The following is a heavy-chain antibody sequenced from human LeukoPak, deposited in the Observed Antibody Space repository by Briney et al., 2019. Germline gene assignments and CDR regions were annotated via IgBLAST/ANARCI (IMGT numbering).Heavy chain of an antibody. V-gene: IGHV4-39*07. CDR3: ARAYRDDGDNSNWFDP. Sequence: SETLSLTCTVSGGSISSSSYYWGWIRQPPGKGLEWIVSIYYSGSTYYNPSLKSRITISVDTSKNQFSLKLSSVTAADTAVYYCARAYRDDGDNSNWFDPWGQGTLVTVSS. CDR1: GGSISSSSYY. CDR2: IYYSGST. D-gene: IGHD4-23*01. J-gene: IGHJ5*02.